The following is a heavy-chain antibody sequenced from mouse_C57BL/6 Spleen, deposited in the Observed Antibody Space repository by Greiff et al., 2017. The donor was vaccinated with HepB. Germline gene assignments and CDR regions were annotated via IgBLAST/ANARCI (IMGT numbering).Heavy chain of an antibody. CDR3: ARNWGGRGYDFDY. CDR2: IWSGGST. Sequence: QVQLKQSGPGLVQPSQSLSITCTVSGFSLTSYGVHWVRQSPGKGLEWLGVIWSGGSTDYNAAFISRLSISKDNSKSQVFFKMNSLQAADTAIYYCARNWGGRGYDFDYWGQGTTLTVSS. J-gene: IGHJ2*01. V-gene: IGHV2-2*01. D-gene: IGHD2-14*01. CDR1: GFSLTSYG.